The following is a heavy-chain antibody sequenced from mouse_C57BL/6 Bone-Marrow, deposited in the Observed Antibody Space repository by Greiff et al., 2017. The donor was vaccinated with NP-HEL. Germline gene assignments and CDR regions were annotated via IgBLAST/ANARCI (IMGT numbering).Heavy chain of an antibody. CDR1: GYTFTSYW. CDR3: ARMAAQATSLSY. CDR2: IDPSDSYT. D-gene: IGHD3-2*02. J-gene: IGHJ2*01. Sequence: VQLQQPGAELVKPGASVKLSCKASGYTFTSYWMQWVKQRPGQGLEWIGEIDPSDSYTNYNQKFKGKATLTVDTSSSTAYMQLSSLTSEDSAVYYCARMAAQATSLSYWGQGTTLTVSS. V-gene: IGHV1-50*01.